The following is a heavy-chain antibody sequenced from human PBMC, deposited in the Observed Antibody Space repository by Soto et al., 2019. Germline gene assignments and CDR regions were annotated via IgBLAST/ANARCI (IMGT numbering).Heavy chain of an antibody. J-gene: IGHJ4*02. Sequence: GGSLRLSCAASGFTFSSYGMHWVRQAPGKGLEWVAVISYDGSNKYYADSVKGRFTISRDNSKNTLYLQMNSLRAEDTAVYYCAKAFWHYGSGSYFDYWGQGTLVTVSS. CDR3: AKAFWHYGSGSYFDY. CDR1: GFTFSSYG. CDR2: ISYDGSNK. V-gene: IGHV3-30*18. D-gene: IGHD3-10*01.